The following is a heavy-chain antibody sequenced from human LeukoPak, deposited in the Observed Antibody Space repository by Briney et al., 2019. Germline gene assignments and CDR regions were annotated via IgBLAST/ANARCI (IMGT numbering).Heavy chain of an antibody. Sequence: ASVKVSCKASGYTFTGYYIHWVRQAPGQGLEWMGWINPHSGATNYVQKFQGRVTMTRDTSISTAYMELSSLTSDDTAVYYCASLDTAMGDYYYGMDVWGQGTTVTVSS. CDR3: ASLDTAMGDYYYGMDV. V-gene: IGHV1-2*02. CDR2: INPHSGAT. J-gene: IGHJ6*02. CDR1: GYTFTGYY. D-gene: IGHD5-18*01.